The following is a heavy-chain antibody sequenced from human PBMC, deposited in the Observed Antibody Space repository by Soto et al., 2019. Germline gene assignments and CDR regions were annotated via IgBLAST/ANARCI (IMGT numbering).Heavy chain of an antibody. CDR1: GSTCRTYG. CDR3: ARDESAGSIIRY. D-gene: IGHD2-2*01. V-gene: IGHV3-21*01. Sequence: EVQVVESGGGLVKPGGSLRLSCTASGSTCRTYGMNWVRQAPGKGLEWVSSISNSGDYIYYADSVQGRFTISRDNAKNSLYLQMNSLRAEDTAVYFCARDESAGSIIRYWGQGILVTVSS. J-gene: IGHJ4*02. CDR2: ISNSGDYI.